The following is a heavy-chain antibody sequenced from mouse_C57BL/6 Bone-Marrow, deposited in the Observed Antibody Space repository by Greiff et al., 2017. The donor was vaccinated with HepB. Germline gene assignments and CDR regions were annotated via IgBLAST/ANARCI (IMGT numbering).Heavy chain of an antibody. CDR1: GYTFTDYY. D-gene: IGHD1-1*01. J-gene: IGHJ2*01. V-gene: IGHV1-76*01. CDR3: ARKGVYGSSSY. Sequence: QVQLQQSGAELVRPGASVKLSCKASGYTFTDYYINWVKQRPGQGLEWIARIYPGSGNTYYNEKFKGKATLTAEKSSSTAYMQLSSLTSEDSAVYFCARKGVYGSSSYWGQGTTLTVSS. CDR2: IYPGSGNT.